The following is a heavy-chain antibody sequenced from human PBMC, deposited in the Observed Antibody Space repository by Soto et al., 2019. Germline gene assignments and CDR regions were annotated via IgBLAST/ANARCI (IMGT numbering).Heavy chain of an antibody. Sequence: QVQLVQSGAEVKKPGSSVKVSCKASGGTFSSYAISWGRQAPGQGLEWMGGIIPISGTANYALKFQGRVTITADESTSTVYMELSSLRSEDTAVYFCARSQGSSTSLEIYYYYYYGMDVWGQGTTVTVSS. J-gene: IGHJ6*02. CDR3: ARSQGSSTSLEIYYYYYYGMDV. CDR2: IIPISGTA. CDR1: GGTFSSYA. D-gene: IGHD2-2*01. V-gene: IGHV1-69*01.